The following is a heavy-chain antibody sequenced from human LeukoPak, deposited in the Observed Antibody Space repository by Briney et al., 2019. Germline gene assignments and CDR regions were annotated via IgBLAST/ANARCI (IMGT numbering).Heavy chain of an antibody. CDR2: ISGSGGST. CDR1: GFAFSSYA. CDR3: AKDLYVWGSYRQHTFDY. D-gene: IGHD3-16*02. Sequence: GGSLRLSCAASGFAFSSYAMSWVRQAPGKGLEWVSAISGSGGSTYYADSVKGRFTISRDNSKNTLYLQMNSLRAEDTAVYYCAKDLYVWGSYRQHTFDYWGQGTLVTVSS. V-gene: IGHV3-23*01. J-gene: IGHJ4*02.